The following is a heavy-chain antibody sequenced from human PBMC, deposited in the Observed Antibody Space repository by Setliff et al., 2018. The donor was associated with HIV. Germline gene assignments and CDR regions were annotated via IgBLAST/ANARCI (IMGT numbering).Heavy chain of an antibody. Sequence: GASVKVSCKASGYTFSNYGISWVRQAPGQGLEWMGMITPSDGSTNYEQKFQGRVTMTRDTSTSTVYMELSSLRSEDTAVYYCARDREVIPNYYDSSGYPPTFDYWGQGTLVTVSS. CDR1: GYTFSNYG. D-gene: IGHD3-22*01. J-gene: IGHJ4*02. V-gene: IGHV1-46*01. CDR3: ARDREVIPNYYDSSGYPPTFDY. CDR2: ITPSDGST.